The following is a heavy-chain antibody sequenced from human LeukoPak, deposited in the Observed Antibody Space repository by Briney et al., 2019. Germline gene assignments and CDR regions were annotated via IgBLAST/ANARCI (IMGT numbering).Heavy chain of an antibody. CDR1: GFTFSSYG. Sequence: PGGSLRLSCAASGFTFSSYGMHWVRQAPGKGLEWVSLISWDGGSTYYADSVKGRFTISRDNSKNSLYLQMNSLRAEDTALYYCARTKYDHYDYFDYWGQGTLVTVSS. CDR2: ISWDGGST. J-gene: IGHJ4*02. CDR3: ARTKYDHYDYFDY. V-gene: IGHV3-43D*04. D-gene: IGHD2-2*01.